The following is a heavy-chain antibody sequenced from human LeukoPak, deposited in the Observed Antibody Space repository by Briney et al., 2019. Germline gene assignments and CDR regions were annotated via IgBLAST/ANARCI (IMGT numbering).Heavy chain of an antibody. D-gene: IGHD2-2*01. CDR2: IIPIFGTA. J-gene: IGHJ5*02. CDR1: GGTFSSYA. CDR3: ARENCSSTSCWLDP. V-gene: IGHV1-69*06. Sequence: SVKVSCKASGGTFSSYAISWVRQAPGQGLEWMGGIIPIFGTANYAQKFQGRVTITADKSTSTAYMELSSLRSEDTAVYYCARENCSSTSCWLDPWGQGTLVTVSS.